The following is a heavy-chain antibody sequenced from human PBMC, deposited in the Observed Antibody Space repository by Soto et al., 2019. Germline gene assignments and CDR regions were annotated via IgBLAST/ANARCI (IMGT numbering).Heavy chain of an antibody. CDR3: ARRFSDSSGYFTFDY. V-gene: IGHV4-39*01. CDR1: GGSISSSSYY. J-gene: IGHJ4*02. D-gene: IGHD3-22*01. CDR2: IYYSGST. Sequence: SETLSLTCTVSGGSISSSSYYWGWIRQPPGKGLEWIGSIYYSGSTYYNPSLKSRVTISVDTSKNQFSLKLSSVTAADTAVYYCARRFSDSSGYFTFDYWGQGTLVTVSS.